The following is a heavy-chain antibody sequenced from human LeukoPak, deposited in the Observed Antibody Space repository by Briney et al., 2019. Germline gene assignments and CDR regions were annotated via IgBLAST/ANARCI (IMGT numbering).Heavy chain of an antibody. V-gene: IGHV4-4*02. CDR1: GGSISSSNW. CDR2: IYHSGST. Sequence: SGTLSLTCAVSGGSISSSNWWSWVRQPPGKGLEWIGEIYHSGSTNYNPSLKSRATISVDKSKNQFSLKLSSVTAADTAVYYCARRRRYFDWSFDYWGQGTLVTVSS. J-gene: IGHJ4*02. D-gene: IGHD3-9*01. CDR3: ARRRRYFDWSFDY.